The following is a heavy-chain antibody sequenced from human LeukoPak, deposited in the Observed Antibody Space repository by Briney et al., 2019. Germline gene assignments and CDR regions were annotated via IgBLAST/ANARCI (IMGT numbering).Heavy chain of an antibody. CDR1: SDSFSDYF. V-gene: IGHV4-34*01. D-gene: IGHD3-10*01. Sequence: SETLSLTCAVYSDSFSDYFWNWIRQPPGKGLEWIGEINHSGSTKFSPSLKSRVTISMDMSKNQFSLKLISVTAADTAVYYRARSEHNSGSYYFDSWGQGTLVTVSS. CDR2: INHSGST. J-gene: IGHJ4*02. CDR3: ARSEHNSGSYYFDS.